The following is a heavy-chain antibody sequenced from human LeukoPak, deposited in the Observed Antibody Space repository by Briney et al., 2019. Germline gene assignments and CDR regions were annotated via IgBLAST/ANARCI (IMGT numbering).Heavy chain of an antibody. CDR2: TYYRSKWYN. V-gene: IGHV6-1*01. CDR1: GDSVSSNSAA. D-gene: IGHD6-13*01. J-gene: IGHJ6*02. Sequence: SQTLSLTCAISGDSVSSNSAAWNWIRQSPSRGLEWLGRTYYRSKWYNDYAVSVKSRITINPDTSKNQFSLQLNSVTPEDTAVYYCARANRYSSSWDALYNYYGVDVWGQGTTVTVSS. CDR3: ARANRYSSSWDALYNYYGVDV.